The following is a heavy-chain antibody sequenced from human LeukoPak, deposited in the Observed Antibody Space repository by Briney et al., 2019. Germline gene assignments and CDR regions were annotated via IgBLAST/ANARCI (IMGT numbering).Heavy chain of an antibody. V-gene: IGHV4-39*01. J-gene: IGHJ4*02. D-gene: IGHD3-16*02. CDR3: ARRVWGSYRPTFDY. CDR2: IYYSGST. Sequence: SETLSLTCTVSGGSISSSSYYLGWIRQPPGKGLEWIGSIYYSGSTYYNPSLKSRVTISVDTSKNQFSLKLSSVTAADTAVYYCARRVWGSYRPTFDYWGQGTLVTVSS. CDR1: GGSISSSSYY.